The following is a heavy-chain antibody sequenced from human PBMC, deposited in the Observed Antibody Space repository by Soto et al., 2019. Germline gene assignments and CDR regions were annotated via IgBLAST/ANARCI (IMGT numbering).Heavy chain of an antibody. V-gene: IGHV3-7*04. D-gene: IGHD1-26*01. CDR1: ESSVRRDW. CDR2: VNQDGSEK. Sequence: EVHLVESGGGLVQTGGSLRLSCVISESSVRRDWMNWVRQAPGKGLEWVAHVNQDGSEKYYVDSVKGRFTISRDNAKNSLFLQMNSLRAEATAMYYCSGGVGDAFWGQGTLVTVSS. J-gene: IGHJ4*02. CDR3: SGGVGDAF.